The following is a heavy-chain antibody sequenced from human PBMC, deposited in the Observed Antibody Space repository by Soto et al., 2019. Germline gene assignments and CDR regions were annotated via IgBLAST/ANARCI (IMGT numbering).Heavy chain of an antibody. Sequence: ASVKVSCKASGYTFTSYDINWVRQATGQGLEWMGWMNPNSGNTGYAQKFQGRVTMTRNTSISTAYMELSSLRSEDTAVYYCASIGDSSGYDAFDIWGQGTMVTVSS. CDR3: ASIGDSSGYDAFDI. V-gene: IGHV1-8*01. CDR1: GYTFTSYD. CDR2: MNPNSGNT. D-gene: IGHD3-22*01. J-gene: IGHJ3*02.